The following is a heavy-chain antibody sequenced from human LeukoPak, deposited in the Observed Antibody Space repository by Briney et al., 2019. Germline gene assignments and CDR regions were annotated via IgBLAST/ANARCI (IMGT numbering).Heavy chain of an antibody. CDR1: GGSFSGYY. Sequence: SETLSLTCAVYGGSFSGYYWSWIRQPPGKGLEWIGEINHSGSTNYNPSLKSRVTISVDTSKNQFSLKLGSVTAADTAVYYCARGSKQGGYSYGLDYWGQGTLVTVSS. J-gene: IGHJ4*02. CDR2: INHSGST. CDR3: ARGSKQGGYSYGLDY. V-gene: IGHV4-34*01. D-gene: IGHD5-18*01.